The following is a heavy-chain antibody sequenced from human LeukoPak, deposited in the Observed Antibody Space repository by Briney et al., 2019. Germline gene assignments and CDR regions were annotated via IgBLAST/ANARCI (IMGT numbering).Heavy chain of an antibody. CDR2: IYTSGST. CDR3: ARESLVAAATGAFDI. D-gene: IGHD2-2*01. Sequence: PSETLSLTCTVSGGSISGYYWSWIRQPAGKALEWIGRIYTSGSTNYNPSLKSRVTMSVDTSKSQFSLRLSSVTAADTAVYYCARESLVAAATGAFDIWGQGTMVTVSS. V-gene: IGHV4-4*07. CDR1: GGSISGYY. J-gene: IGHJ3*02.